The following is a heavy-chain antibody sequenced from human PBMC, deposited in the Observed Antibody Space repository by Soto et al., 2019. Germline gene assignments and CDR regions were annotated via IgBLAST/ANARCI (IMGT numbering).Heavy chain of an antibody. V-gene: IGHV4-39*01. J-gene: IGHJ4*02. CDR1: GGSIISSSYY. D-gene: IGHD2-2*01. CDR3: GRHVSVRRYESYFAQ. CDR2: IDYSGNT. Sequence: QLQLQESGPGLVKPSETLSLTCTVYGGSIISSSYYWAWIRQPPGMGLEWLGNIDYSGNTYYNPSLARRVAISVNASKNPLPLEHTSVTAVDTAVYYLGRHVSVRRYESYFAQWGQGTLVTVSS.